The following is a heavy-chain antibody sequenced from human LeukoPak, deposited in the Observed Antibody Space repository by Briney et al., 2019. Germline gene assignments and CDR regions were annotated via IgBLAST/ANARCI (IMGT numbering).Heavy chain of an antibody. D-gene: IGHD3-10*01. CDR2: TYCDDDR. CDR1: EFTLSTSAAG. Sequence: SGPTLVNPTQTLTLTCTFSEFTLSTSAAGVGWIRQPPGNALECLAHTYCDDDRLSSPSLNSKLTIYIDTSYNQADLTITNMDPVDTATYSCAHSQDRLLWFGQSRPNYFDYWGQGTLVTVSS. V-gene: IGHV2-5*02. CDR3: AHSQDRLLWFGQSRPNYFDY. J-gene: IGHJ4*02.